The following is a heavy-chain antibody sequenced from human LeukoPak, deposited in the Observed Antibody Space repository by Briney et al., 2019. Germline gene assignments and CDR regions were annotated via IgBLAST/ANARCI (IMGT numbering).Heavy chain of an antibody. J-gene: IGHJ4*02. CDR3: ARSLEAAAGVFDY. Sequence: SGTLSLTCAVSGGSVSSSNWWSWVRQPPGKGLEWIGEIYHSGSTNYNPSLKSRVTISVDKSKNQFSLKLSSVTAADTAVYYCARSLEAAAGVFDYGGRETLVTVPS. D-gene: IGHD6-13*01. CDR2: IYHSGST. CDR1: GGSVSSSNW. V-gene: IGHV4-4*02.